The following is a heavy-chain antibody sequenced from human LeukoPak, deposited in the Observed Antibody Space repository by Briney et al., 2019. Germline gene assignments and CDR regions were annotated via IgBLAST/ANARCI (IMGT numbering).Heavy chain of an antibody. CDR3: TRHNRYSGVFDY. Sequence: PGGSLRLSCAASGFTFSGSAMHWVRQASGKGLEGGGRIRSKANSYATADAASVKGRFTIYRDDSKNTAYLQMNSLKTEDTAVYYCTRHNRYSGVFDYWGQGTLVTVSS. CDR1: GFTFSGSA. D-gene: IGHD3-10*01. CDR2: IRSKANSYAT. V-gene: IGHV3-73*01. J-gene: IGHJ4*02.